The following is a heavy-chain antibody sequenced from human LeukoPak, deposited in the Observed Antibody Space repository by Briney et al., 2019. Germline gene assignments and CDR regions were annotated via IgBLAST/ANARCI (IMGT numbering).Heavy chain of an antibody. CDR1: GGSISSGGYS. J-gene: IGHJ3*02. Sequence: SETLSLTRAVSGGSISSGGYSWGWIRQPPGKGLEFIGYIYHTGSTNYNPSLKSRVAISVDRSKNQFSLKLTSVTAADTAVYYCARGSVYDSSTFDIWGQGTMVTVSS. CDR3: ARGSVYDSSTFDI. CDR2: IYHTGST. D-gene: IGHD3-22*01. V-gene: IGHV4-30-2*01.